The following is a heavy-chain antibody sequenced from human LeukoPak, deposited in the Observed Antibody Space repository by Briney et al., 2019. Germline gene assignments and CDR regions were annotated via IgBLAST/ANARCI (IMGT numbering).Heavy chain of an antibody. CDR3: ARDNSVGDIAWWFDP. CDR2: INPSGSST. J-gene: IGHJ5*02. V-gene: IGHV1-46*01. D-gene: IGHD3-16*02. Sequence: ASVKVSCKASGSSFTSHYMHWVRQAPGQGLEWMGLINPSGSSTLYAQKFQGRVTMTRDMSTTTDYMELSSLRSEDTAVYYCARDNSVGDIAWWFDPWGQGTLVTVSS. CDR1: GSSFTSHY.